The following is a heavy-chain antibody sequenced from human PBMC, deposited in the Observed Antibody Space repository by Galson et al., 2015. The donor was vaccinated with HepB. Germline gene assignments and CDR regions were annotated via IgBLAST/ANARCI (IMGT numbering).Heavy chain of an antibody. CDR2: IWYDGSIE. D-gene: IGHD3-16*01. CDR3: ARDLGFRLDY. CDR1: GFTFSSYG. V-gene: IGHV3-33*01. J-gene: IGHJ4*02. Sequence: SLRLSCAASGFTFSSYGMYWVRQAPGKGLEWVAVIWYDGSIEYYRDSVRGRFTVSRDNSRNTLYLQMSSLRAEDTAVYYCARDLGFRLDYWGQGTLVTVSS.